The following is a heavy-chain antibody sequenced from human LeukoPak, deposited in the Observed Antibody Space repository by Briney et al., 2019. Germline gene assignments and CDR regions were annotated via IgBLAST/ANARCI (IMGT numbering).Heavy chain of an antibody. J-gene: IGHJ4*02. D-gene: IGHD2-15*01. CDR3: AKAASYCSGGTCWDY. CDR1: GLTVSSYG. Sequence: PGGSLRLSCGASGLTVSSYGMSWVRQAPGKGLEWVSTIIGSAVNTYYADSVKGRFTISRDDSKNTVYLQMNSLRVEDTAVYYCAKAASYCSGGTCWDYWGQGTLVTVSS. CDR2: IIGSAVNT. V-gene: IGHV3-23*01.